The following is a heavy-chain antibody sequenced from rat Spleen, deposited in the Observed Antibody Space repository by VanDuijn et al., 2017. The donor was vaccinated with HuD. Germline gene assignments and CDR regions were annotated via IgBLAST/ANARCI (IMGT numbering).Heavy chain of an antibody. CDR2: ISPSGDIT. CDR1: GFTFNSYD. CDR3: ARRHYGYTDYFDY. V-gene: IGHV5-25*01. J-gene: IGHJ2*01. D-gene: IGHD1-9*01. Sequence: EVQLVESGGGLVQPGGSLKLSCVVSGFTFNSYDMAWVRQAPTKGLEWVASISPSGDITYYSDSVKGRFTISRDNAKSTLSLQMDSLRSEDTATYYCARRHYGYTDYFDYWGQGVMVTVSS.